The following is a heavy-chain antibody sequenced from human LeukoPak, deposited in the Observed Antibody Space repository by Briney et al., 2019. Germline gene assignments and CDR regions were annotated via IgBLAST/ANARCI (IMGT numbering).Heavy chain of an antibody. CDR1: GESITSYY. CDR2: IYYTGSS. D-gene: IGHD3-10*01. Sequence: SETLSLTCIVSGESITSYYWSWIRQPPGKGLEWIGYIYYTGSSKYNPSLKSRVTLSVDTSEDQFSLTLNSVTAADTAVYYCARDSGTTGEVKFDPWGQGTLVTVSS. J-gene: IGHJ5*02. CDR3: ARDSGTTGEVKFDP. V-gene: IGHV4-59*01.